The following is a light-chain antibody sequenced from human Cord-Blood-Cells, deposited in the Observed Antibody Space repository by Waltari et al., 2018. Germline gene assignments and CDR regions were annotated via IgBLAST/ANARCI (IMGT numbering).Light chain of an antibody. CDR2: GAS. V-gene: IGKV3-15*01. CDR3: QQYNNGLT. Sequence: EIVMTQSPATLSVSTRERATLSCRASQSVSSNLAWYQKKPGQAPRLLIYGASTRATGIPARFSGSGSATEFTLTISRLQSEDFAVYYCQQYNNGLTVGGGTKVEIK. CDR1: QSVSSN. J-gene: IGKJ4*01.